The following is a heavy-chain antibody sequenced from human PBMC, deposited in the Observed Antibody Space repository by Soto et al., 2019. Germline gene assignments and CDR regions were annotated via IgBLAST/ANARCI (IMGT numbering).Heavy chain of an antibody. CDR3: ARGGQEVGATDGGFDY. Sequence: GGSLRLSCAASGFTFSSYAMHWVRQAPGKGLEWVAVISYDGSNKYYADSVKGRFTISRDNSKNTLYLQMNSLRAEDTAVYYCARGGQEVGATDGGFDYWGQGTQVTVSS. D-gene: IGHD1-26*01. CDR1: GFTFSSYA. V-gene: IGHV3-30-3*01. J-gene: IGHJ4*02. CDR2: ISYDGSNK.